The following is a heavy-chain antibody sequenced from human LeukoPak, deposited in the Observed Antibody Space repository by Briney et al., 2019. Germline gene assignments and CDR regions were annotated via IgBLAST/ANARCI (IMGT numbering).Heavy chain of an antibody. D-gene: IGHD1-1*01. CDR1: GGSFSGYY. CDR3: ARRGRQLERGGFDP. CDR2: INHSGST. Sequence: PSETLSLTCAVYGGSFSGYYWSWIRQPPGKGLEWIGEINHSGSTNYNPSLKSRATISVDTSKNQFSLKLSSVTAADTAVYYCARRGRQLERGGFDPWGQGTLVTVSS. V-gene: IGHV4-34*01. J-gene: IGHJ5*02.